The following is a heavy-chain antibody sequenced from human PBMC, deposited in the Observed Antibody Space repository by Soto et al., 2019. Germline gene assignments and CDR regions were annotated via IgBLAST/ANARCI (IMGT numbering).Heavy chain of an antibody. CDR3: ARVLRGVVNWFDP. Sequence: HLVQSGPEVKKPRASVTVSCKTSGDTFTNFGLSWVRQAPGQGLEWMGWIATYNSNKNYAQKFQGRLTLTTDTSTSTGYMELKSLEYDDTAVYYCARVLRGVVNWFDPWGQGTLVTVSS. J-gene: IGHJ5*02. CDR2: IATYNSNK. CDR1: GDTFTNFG. D-gene: IGHD3-10*01. V-gene: IGHV1-18*01.